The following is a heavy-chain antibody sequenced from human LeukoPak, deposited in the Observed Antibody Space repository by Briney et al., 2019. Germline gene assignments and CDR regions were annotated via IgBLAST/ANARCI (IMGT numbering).Heavy chain of an antibody. CDR3: AKDKRYYDSSGSPYYYYGMDV. CDR2: ISGSDGST. Sequence: GGSLRLSCAAPGFTFSSYAMSWVRQAPGKGLEWVSVISGSDGSTYYADSVKGRFTISRDNSKNTLHLQMNSLRAEDTAVYFCAKDKRYYDSSGSPYYYYGMDVWGQGTTVTVSS. CDR1: GFTFSSYA. J-gene: IGHJ6*02. V-gene: IGHV3-23*01. D-gene: IGHD3-22*01.